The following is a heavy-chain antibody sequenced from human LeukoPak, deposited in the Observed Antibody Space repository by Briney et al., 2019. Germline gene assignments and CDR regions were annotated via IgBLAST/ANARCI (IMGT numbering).Heavy chain of an antibody. Sequence: SETLSLTCTVSGGSISSYYWSWIRQPPGKGLEWIGYIYYSGSTNYNPSLKSRVTISVDTSKNQFSLKLSSVTAADTAVYYCARDYRQWFRELLSWFDPWGQGTLVTVSS. J-gene: IGHJ5*02. CDR2: IYYSGST. D-gene: IGHD3-10*01. CDR3: ARDYRQWFRELLSWFDP. CDR1: GGSISSYY. V-gene: IGHV4-59*01.